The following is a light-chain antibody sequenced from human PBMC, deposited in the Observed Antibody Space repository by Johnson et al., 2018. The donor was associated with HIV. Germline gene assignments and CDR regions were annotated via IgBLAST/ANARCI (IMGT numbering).Light chain of an antibody. Sequence: QLVLTQPPSVSAAPGQKVTISCSGSSSNIGRNYVSWYQQLPGTAPKLLIFDNNKRPSGIPDRFSGSKSDTSATLGITGLQTGDEAEYYCGTWDTSLSVYVFGTGTKVTVL. J-gene: IGLJ1*01. CDR1: SSNIGRNY. CDR3: GTWDTSLSVYV. V-gene: IGLV1-51*01. CDR2: DNN.